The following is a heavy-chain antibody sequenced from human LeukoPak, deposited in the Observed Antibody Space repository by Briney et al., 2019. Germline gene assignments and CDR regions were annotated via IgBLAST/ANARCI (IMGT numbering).Heavy chain of an antibody. CDR1: GFTFSSYW. Sequence: PGGSLRLSCAASGFTFSSYWMSWVRQAPGKGLEWVANIKQDGSEKYYVDSVKGRFTISRDNAKNSLYLQMNSLRAEDTAVYYCAKSRITMVRGVNRGPYDYWGQGTLVTVSS. CDR3: AKSRITMVRGVNRGPYDY. J-gene: IGHJ4*02. CDR2: IKQDGSEK. D-gene: IGHD3-10*01. V-gene: IGHV3-7*01.